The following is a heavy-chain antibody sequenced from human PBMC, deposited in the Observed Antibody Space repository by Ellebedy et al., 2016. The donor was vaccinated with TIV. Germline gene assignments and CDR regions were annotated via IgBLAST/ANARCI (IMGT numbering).Heavy chain of an antibody. CDR3: ARGASGWYFDN. J-gene: IGHJ4*02. V-gene: IGHV4-59*01. D-gene: IGHD6-19*01. Sequence: MPSETLSLTCTVSGGSIRTSSWSRIRQPPGKGLEWIGSLYHTGSTNYNPSLKSRVTMSVDVSKSQFSLNLGSVIAAEPAIYYCARGASGWYFDNWGQGTLVTVSS. CDR2: LYHTGST. CDR1: GGSIRTSS.